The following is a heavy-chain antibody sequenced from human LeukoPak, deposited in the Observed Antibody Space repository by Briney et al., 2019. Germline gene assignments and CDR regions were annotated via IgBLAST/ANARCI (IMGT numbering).Heavy chain of an antibody. CDR1: GFTFSSYE. CDR3: ARQSEQLLHDF. D-gene: IGHD6-13*01. CDR2: ISSSGSTI. V-gene: IGHV3-48*03. Sequence: PGGSLRLSCVASGFTFSSYEMTWVRQAPGKGLEWLSYISSSGSTIYYADSVKGRFTVSRDNAKNSLYLQMNSLRAEDTAVYYCARQSEQLLHDFWGQGTLVTVSS. J-gene: IGHJ4*02.